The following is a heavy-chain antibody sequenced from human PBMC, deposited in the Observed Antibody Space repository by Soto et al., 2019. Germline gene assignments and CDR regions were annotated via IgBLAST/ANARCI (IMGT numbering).Heavy chain of an antibody. V-gene: IGHV3-23*01. D-gene: IGHD3-3*01. Sequence: GGSLRLSCAASGFIFSSYGMHWVRQAPGKGLECVAPISDNGGSTYYADSVKGRFTISRDNSKNTLYLQMNSLRAEDTAVYYCAKDYRDYDFWSGLNPYDAFDIWGQGTMVTVSS. CDR3: AKDYRDYDFWSGLNPYDAFDI. CDR2: ISDNGGST. CDR1: GFIFSSYG. J-gene: IGHJ3*02.